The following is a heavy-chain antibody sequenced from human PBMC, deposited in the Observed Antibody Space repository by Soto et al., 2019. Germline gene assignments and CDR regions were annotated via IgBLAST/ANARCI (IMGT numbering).Heavy chain of an antibody. V-gene: IGHV4-4*02. CDR3: GRHGVWFGELTFYYSMDV. J-gene: IGHJ6*02. CDR2: MYHSGST. CDR1: GGSISSSNW. Sequence: QGQLQESGPGLVKPSGALSLTCAVSGGSISSSNWWSWVRQPPGKGLEWIWEMYHSGSTNYNPSLKSRGTISVDESKNQFSLKLRSVTAADTAVYYCGRHGVWFGELTFYYSMDVWGQGTTVTVAS. D-gene: IGHD3-10*01.